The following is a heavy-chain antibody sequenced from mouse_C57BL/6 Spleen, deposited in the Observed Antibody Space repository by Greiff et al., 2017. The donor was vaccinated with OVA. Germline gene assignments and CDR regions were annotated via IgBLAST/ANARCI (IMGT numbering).Heavy chain of an antibody. CDR2: INPYNGDT. J-gene: IGHJ2*01. D-gene: IGHD1-1*01. Sequence: VQLQQSGPELVKPGDSVKISCKASGYSFTGYFMNWVMQSHGKSLEWIGRINPYNGDTFYNQKFKGKATLTVDKSSSTAHLELRSLTSEDSAVYYCAREGYGSSSRSYFDYWGQGTTLTVSS. V-gene: IGHV1-20*01. CDR1: GYSFTGYF. CDR3: AREGYGSSSRSYFDY.